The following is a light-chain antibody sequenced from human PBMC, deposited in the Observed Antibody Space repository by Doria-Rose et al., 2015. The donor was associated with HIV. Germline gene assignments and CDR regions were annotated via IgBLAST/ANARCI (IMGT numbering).Light chain of an antibody. J-gene: IGLJ3*02. V-gene: IGLV2-14*01. CDR3: SSYTSSSTLWV. Sequence: QPVLTQPASVSGSPGQSITISCTGTSSDIGDYNYVSWYQQHPGKAPKLMIYEVSNGPSGVSNRFSGSKSANTASLTISGLQSEDEADYHCSSYTSSSTLWVFGGGTKLTVL. CDR1: SSDIGDYNY. CDR2: EVS.